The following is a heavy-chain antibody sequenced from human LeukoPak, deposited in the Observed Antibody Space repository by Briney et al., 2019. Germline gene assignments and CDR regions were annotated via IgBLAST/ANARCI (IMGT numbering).Heavy chain of an antibody. CDR2: ISSGGSTI. J-gene: IGHJ4*02. D-gene: IGHD3-10*01. V-gene: IGHV3-48*01. Sequence: GGSLRLSCAASGFIFSNYDMNWVRQAPGKGLEWVSFISSGGSTIFYADSVKGRFTISRDNSKNTLYLQMNSLRAEDTAVYYCAKGLLLLWFGELDYWGQGTLVTVSS. CDR3: AKGLLLLWFGELDY. CDR1: GFIFSNYD.